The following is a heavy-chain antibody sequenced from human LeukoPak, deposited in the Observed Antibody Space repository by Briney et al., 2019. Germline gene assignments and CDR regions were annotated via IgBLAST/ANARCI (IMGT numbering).Heavy chain of an antibody. D-gene: IGHD1/OR15-1a*01. CDR3: ARGTGFDP. J-gene: IGHJ5*02. CDR2: ISYDGSNK. V-gene: IGHV3-30-3*01. CDR1: GFTFSSYA. Sequence: GGSLRLSCAASGFTFSSYAMHWVRQAPGKGLEWVAVISYDGSNKYYADSVKGRFTISRDNSKNTLYLQMNSLRAEDTAVYHCARGTGFDPWGQGTLVTVSS.